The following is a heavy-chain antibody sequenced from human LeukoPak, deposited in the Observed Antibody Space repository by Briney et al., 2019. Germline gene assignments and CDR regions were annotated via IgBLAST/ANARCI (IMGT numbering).Heavy chain of an antibody. V-gene: IGHV1-69*04. CDR3: ARVLSDSPVLQN. CDR1: GGTFSSYA. Sequence: SVKVSCKASGGTFSSYAISWVRQAPGQGLEWMGRIIPILGIANYAQKFQGRVTITADKSTSTAYMELSSLRSEDTAVYYCARVLSDSPVLQNWGQGTLVTVSS. J-gene: IGHJ4*02. CDR2: IIPILGIA. D-gene: IGHD5-24*01.